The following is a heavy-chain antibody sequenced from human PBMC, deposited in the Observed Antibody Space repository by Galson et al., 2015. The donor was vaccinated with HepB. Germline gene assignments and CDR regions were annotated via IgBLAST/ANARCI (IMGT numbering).Heavy chain of an antibody. D-gene: IGHD5-24*01. CDR1: GFTFSSYA. J-gene: IGHJ4*02. CDR3: AKHGYLVRGYFDY. CDR2: ISGSGGST. Sequence: SLRLSCAASGFTFSSYAMSWVRQAPGKGLEWVSAISGSGGSTYYADSVKGRFTISRDNSKNTLYLQMNSLRAEDTAVYYCAKHGYLVRGYFDYWGQGTLVTVSS. V-gene: IGHV3-23*01.